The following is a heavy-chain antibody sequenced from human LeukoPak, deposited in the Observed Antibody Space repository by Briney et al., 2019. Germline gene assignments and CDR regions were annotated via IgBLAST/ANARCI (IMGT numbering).Heavy chain of an antibody. D-gene: IGHD3-22*01. CDR3: ARDRSYYDSSGYYSDAFDI. V-gene: IGHV4-59*01. CDR2: IYYSGST. J-gene: IGHJ3*02. CDR1: GGSISSYY. Sequence: SETLSLTCTLSGGSISSYYWSWIRQPPGKGLEWIGYIYYSGSTNYNPSLKSRVTISVDTSKNQFSLKLSSVTAADTAVYYCARDRSYYDSSGYYSDAFDIWGQGTMVTVSS.